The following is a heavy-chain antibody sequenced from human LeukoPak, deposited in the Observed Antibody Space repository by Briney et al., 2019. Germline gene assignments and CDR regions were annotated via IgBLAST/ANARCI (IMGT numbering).Heavy chain of an antibody. Sequence: GGSLRLSCAASGFTFDDYGMSWVRQAPGKGLEWVSGINWNGGSTGYADSVKGRFTISRDNAKNSLYLQMNSLRAEDTALYYCARVFTTRVSQYYYYYYYMDVWGKGPRSPSP. CDR2: INWNGGST. J-gene: IGHJ6*03. V-gene: IGHV3-20*04. CDR3: ARVFTTRVSQYYYYYYYMDV. D-gene: IGHD1-14*01. CDR1: GFTFDDYG.